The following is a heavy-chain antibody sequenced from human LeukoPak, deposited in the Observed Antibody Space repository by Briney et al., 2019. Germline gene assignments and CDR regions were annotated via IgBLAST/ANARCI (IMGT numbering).Heavy chain of an antibody. V-gene: IGHV3-48*01. J-gene: IGHJ6*03. CDR1: GFTFSSYS. CDR2: ISSSSNII. D-gene: IGHD3-22*01. Sequence: GGSLRLSCAASGFTFSSYSMNWVRQAPGKGLEWVSYISSSSNIINYADSVKGRSTISRDNAKNSLYLQMNNLRAEDTAVYYCARATYYYDSSGYSNYYYYYMDVWGKGTTVTISS. CDR3: ARATYYYDSSGYSNYYYYYMDV.